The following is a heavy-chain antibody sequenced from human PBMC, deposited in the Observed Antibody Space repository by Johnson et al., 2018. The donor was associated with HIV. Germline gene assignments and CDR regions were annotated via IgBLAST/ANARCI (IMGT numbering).Heavy chain of an antibody. CDR1: GFTVSSNY. CDR2: IYSGGST. V-gene: IGHV3-53*01. Sequence: VQLVESGGGLIQPGGSLRLSCAASGFTVSSNYMSWVRQAPGKGLEWVSVIYSGGSTYYADSVKGRFTISRDNSKNTLYLQMNSLRAEDTALYYCARESDILTGYPNAFDIWGQGTMVTVSS. J-gene: IGHJ3*02. CDR3: ARESDILTGYPNAFDI. D-gene: IGHD3-9*01.